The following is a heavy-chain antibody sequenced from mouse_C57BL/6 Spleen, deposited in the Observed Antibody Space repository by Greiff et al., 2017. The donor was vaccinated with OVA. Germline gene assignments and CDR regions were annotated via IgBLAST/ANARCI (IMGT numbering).Heavy chain of an antibody. J-gene: IGHJ2*01. Sequence: EVQLQQSGPELVKPGASVKIPCKASGYTFTDYNMDWVKQSHGKSLEWVGAINPNNGGTIYNQKFKGKATLTVDKSSSTAYMELRSLTSEDTAVDYCARATTVVTYFDYWGQGTTLTVSS. CDR2: INPNNGGT. CDR1: GYTFTDYN. D-gene: IGHD1-1*01. V-gene: IGHV1-18*01. CDR3: ARATTVVTYFDY.